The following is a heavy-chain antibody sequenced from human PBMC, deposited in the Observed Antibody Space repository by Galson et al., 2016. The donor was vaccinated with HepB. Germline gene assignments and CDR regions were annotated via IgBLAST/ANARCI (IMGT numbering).Heavy chain of an antibody. CDR1: GFTFSSYA. CDR3: AKVKTGGDYDFWSLDY. V-gene: IGHV3-23*01. CDR2: ISGSGGST. D-gene: IGHD3-3*01. Sequence: SLRLSCAASGFTFSSYAMSWVRQAPGKGLEWVSAISGSGGSTYYADSVKGRFTISRDNSKNTLYLQMNSLRAEDTAVYYCAKVKTGGDYDFWSLDYWGQGTLVIVSS. J-gene: IGHJ4*02.